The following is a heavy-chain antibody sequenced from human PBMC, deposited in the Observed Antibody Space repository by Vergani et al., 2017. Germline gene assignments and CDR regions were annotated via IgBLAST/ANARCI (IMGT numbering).Heavy chain of an antibody. Sequence: QIHLVQSGSELKKPGASEKVSCKASGYDINNYALTWVRQAPGQGPEWMGWINSNSGRPTYAQAFTGRFVFSLDTSVNTAYLQINGLQSDDTAVYXCARVAVSGFLDYWGQGTQVTVSS. V-gene: IGHV7-4-1*02. J-gene: IGHJ4*02. CDR3: ARVAVSGFLDY. CDR2: INSNSGRP. D-gene: IGHD6-19*01. CDR1: GYDINNYA.